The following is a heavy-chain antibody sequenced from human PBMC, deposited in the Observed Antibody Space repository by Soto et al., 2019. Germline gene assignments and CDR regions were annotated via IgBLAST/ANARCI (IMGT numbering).Heavy chain of an antibody. J-gene: IGHJ4*02. D-gene: IGHD5-12*01. Sequence: GGSLRLSCTASGFTFGDYAMSWFRQAPGKGLEWVGFIRSKAYGGTTECAASVKGRFTISRDDSKSIAYLQMNSLKTEDTAVYYCTVRDGYKNPFDYWGQRTLVTVPS. V-gene: IGHV3-49*03. CDR2: IRSKAYGGTT. CDR3: TVRDGYKNPFDY. CDR1: GFTFGDYA.